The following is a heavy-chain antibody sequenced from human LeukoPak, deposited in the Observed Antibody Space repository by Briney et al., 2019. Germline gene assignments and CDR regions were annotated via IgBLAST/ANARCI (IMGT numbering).Heavy chain of an antibody. J-gene: IGHJ4*02. CDR3: AQLRSSCSLRDY. D-gene: IGHD6-13*01. CDR1: GFTFSSDW. CDR2: INSDGRST. V-gene: IGHV3-74*01. Sequence: PGGSLRLSCAASGFTFSSDWMHWVRQAPGKGLLWVSRINSDGRSTRYADSVKGRVTISRDNAKNTLYLQMNSLRAEDTAVSYCAQLRSSCSLRDYWGQGTLVTVSS.